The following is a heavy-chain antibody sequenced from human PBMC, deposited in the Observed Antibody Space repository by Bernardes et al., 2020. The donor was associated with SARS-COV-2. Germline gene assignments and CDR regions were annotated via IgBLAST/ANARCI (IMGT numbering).Heavy chain of an antibody. J-gene: IGHJ4*02. D-gene: IGHD3-3*01. CDR2: IYYSGST. V-gene: IGHV4-39*01. CDR1: GASISSSHYY. CDR3: ARHGRDTIFGVVIILGGFDY. Sequence: TLSLSFTVSGASISSSHYYWGWIRPPPGKGLEWIGSIYYSGSTYYNPSLKSRVTISVDTSKNQFSLKLSSVTAADTAVYYCARHGRDTIFGVVIILGGFDYWGQGTLVTVSS.